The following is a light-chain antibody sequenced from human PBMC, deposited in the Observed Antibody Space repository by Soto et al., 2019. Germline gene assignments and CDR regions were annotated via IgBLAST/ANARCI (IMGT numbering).Light chain of an antibody. CDR3: KQTYSGFS. Sequence: DIQMTHSPSSLSASVLDIVAITCRASQSISSYLNWYQQKPGKAPKLLIYAASSLQSGVPSRFSGSGSGTDFTLTISSLQPEDFATYYCKQTYSGFSFGPGTKVDIK. V-gene: IGKV1-39*01. CDR2: AAS. CDR1: QSISSY. J-gene: IGKJ3*01.